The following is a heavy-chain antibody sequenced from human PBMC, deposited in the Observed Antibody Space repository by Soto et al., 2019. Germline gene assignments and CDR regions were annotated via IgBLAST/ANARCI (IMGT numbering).Heavy chain of an antibody. D-gene: IGHD6-13*01. CDR1: GYSISSGYY. V-gene: IGHV4-38-2*01. CDR2: INHSGST. Sequence: PSETLSLTCAVSGYSISSGYYWGWIRQPPGKGLEWIGEINHSGSTNYNPSLKSRVTISVDTSKNQFSLNLSSVTAADTAVYYCAGGRGRQQLVMSYYYGMDVWGQGTTVTVSS. CDR3: AGGRGRQQLVMSYYYGMDV. J-gene: IGHJ6*02.